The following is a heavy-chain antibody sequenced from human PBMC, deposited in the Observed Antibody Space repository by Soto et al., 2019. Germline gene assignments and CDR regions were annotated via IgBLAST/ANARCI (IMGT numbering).Heavy chain of an antibody. CDR3: AKDSRSLTRITIFGVDYMDV. D-gene: IGHD3-3*01. CDR1: GLTVNSYA. CDR2: ISDSGGTT. V-gene: IGHV3-23*01. Sequence: GGSLRICCAACGLTVNSYAMSWVRQAPGKGLEWVAAISDSGGTTYYADSVKGRFTISRDNSKNTLYLQMISLRVEDTAVYYCAKDSRSLTRITIFGVDYMDVWGKGTTVTVSS. J-gene: IGHJ6*03.